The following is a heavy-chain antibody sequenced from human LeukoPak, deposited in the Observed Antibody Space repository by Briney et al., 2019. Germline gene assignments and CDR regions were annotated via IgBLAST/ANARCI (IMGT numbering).Heavy chain of an antibody. CDR2: ISSSGSTI. CDR1: GFTFTTFD. J-gene: IGHJ6*04. D-gene: IGHD3-10*02. CDR3: AELGITMIGGV. V-gene: IGHV3-48*03. Sequence: PGGSLRLSCAASGFTFTTFDMGWVRQAPGEGLEWVSYISSSGSTIYYADSVKGRFTISRDNAKNSLYLQMNSLRAEDTAVYYCAELGITMIGGVWGKGTTVTISS.